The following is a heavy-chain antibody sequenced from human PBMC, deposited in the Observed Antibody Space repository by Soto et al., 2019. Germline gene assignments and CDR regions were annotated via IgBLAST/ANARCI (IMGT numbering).Heavy chain of an antibody. Sequence: SETLSLTCTVSGDSMTSGDYSWSWIRQPPGRGPEWLGYIYQRGTTLYNPSLRGRLTISLDTSKDQFSLRLNSVTAADTGVYYCARAGTYPFFDYWGQGISVTVPQ. J-gene: IGHJ4*02. CDR2: IYQRGTT. V-gene: IGHV4-61*08. CDR1: GDSMTSGDYS. D-gene: IGHD1-26*01. CDR3: ARAGTYPFFDY.